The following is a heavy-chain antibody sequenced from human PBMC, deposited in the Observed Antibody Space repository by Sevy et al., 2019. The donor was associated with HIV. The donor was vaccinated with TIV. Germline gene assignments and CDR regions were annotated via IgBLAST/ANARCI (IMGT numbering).Heavy chain of an antibody. Sequence: GGSLRLSCAASGFTFSDYTIHWVRQAPGKGLEWVAVISYDGSRTSYADSVKGRFTISRDNSKNTLFLQMNSLRAEDTAVYYCARYIVVVPAAIEFPSGMDVWGQGTTVTVSS. D-gene: IGHD2-2*01. V-gene: IGHV3-30*04. CDR3: ARYIVVVPAAIEFPSGMDV. CDR2: ISYDGSRT. CDR1: GFTFSDYT. J-gene: IGHJ6*02.